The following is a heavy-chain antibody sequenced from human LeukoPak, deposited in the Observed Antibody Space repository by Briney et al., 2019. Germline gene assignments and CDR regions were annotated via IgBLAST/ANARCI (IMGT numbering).Heavy chain of an antibody. CDR3: AGPPTAHLGDLLWIDY. CDR2: IWYDGSNK. D-gene: IGHD3-10*01. J-gene: IGHJ4*02. CDR1: GFTFSTYG. V-gene: IGHV3-33*01. Sequence: GGSLRLSCAASGFTFSTYGMHWVRQAPGKGLEWVAVIWYDGSNKYYADSVKGRFTISRDNSKNTLYLQMNSLRAEDTAVYYCAGPPTAHLGDLLWIDYWGQGTLVTVSS.